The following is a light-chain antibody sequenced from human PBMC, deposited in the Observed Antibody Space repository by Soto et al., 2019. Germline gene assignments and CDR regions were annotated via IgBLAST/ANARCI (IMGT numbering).Light chain of an antibody. CDR1: QSISSY. V-gene: IGKV1-39*01. CDR2: AAS. J-gene: IGKJ2*01. CDR3: QQSYSTPQNT. Sequence: DIQMTQSPSSLSASVGVRVTITCRASQSISSYLNWYQQKPGKAPKLLIYAASSLQSGVPSRFSGSGSGTDFTLTISSLQPEDFATYYCQQSYSTPQNTFGQGTKLEIK.